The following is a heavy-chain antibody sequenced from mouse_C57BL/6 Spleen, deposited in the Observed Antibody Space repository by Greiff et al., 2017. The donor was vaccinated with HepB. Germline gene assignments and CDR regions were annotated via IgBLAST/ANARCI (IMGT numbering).Heavy chain of an antibody. D-gene: IGHD1-1*01. CDR1: GFTFTSYW. CDR3: AAPGYYGSRLAY. Sequence: QVHLLQPGSELVQPGASVKPSCKASGFTFTSYWMPWVLLRPGHGLEWIGHINPCNGCTNYNEKFKSKATLTVDKSSSTAYMQLSSLTSEDSAVYYCAAPGYYGSRLAYWGQGTLVTVSA. CDR2: INPCNGCT. J-gene: IGHJ3*01. V-gene: IGHV1-53*01.